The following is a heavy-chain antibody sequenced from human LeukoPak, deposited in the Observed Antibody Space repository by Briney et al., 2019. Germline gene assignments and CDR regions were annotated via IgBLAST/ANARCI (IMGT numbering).Heavy chain of an antibody. J-gene: IGHJ4*02. Sequence: PSETLSLTCTVSGYSISSGYYWGWIRQPPGKGLEWIGSIYHSGSTYYNPSLKSRVTISVDTSKNQFSLKLSSVTAADTAVYYCASSDFWSGYRFDYWGQGTLVTVSS. V-gene: IGHV4-38-2*02. D-gene: IGHD3-3*01. CDR3: ASSDFWSGYRFDY. CDR1: GYSISSGYY. CDR2: IYHSGST.